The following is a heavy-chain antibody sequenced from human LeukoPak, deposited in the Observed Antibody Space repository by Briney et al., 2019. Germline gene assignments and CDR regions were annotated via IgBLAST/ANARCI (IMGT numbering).Heavy chain of an antibody. J-gene: IGHJ5*01. CDR3: ARDGWDIVVVPAAGGWFDS. Sequence: ASVKVSCKASGYTFTSYGISWVRQAPGQGLEWMGWISAYNGNTNYAQKLQGRVTMTTDTSTSTAYMELRSLRSDDTAVYYCARDGWDIVVVPAAGGWFDSWGQGTLVTVSS. CDR1: GYTFTSYG. D-gene: IGHD2-2*01. CDR2: ISAYNGNT. V-gene: IGHV1-18*01.